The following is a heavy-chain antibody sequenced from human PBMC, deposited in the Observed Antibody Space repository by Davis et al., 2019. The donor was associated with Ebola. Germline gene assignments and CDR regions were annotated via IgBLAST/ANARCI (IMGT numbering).Heavy chain of an antibody. D-gene: IGHD4-17*01. CDR1: GFTFSSYF. Sequence: PGGSLRLSCAASGFTFSSYFMNWVRQAPGKGLEWVSSISSTSSHIYYADSVKGRFTISRDNAKNSLYLQMNSLRADDTAAYYCARSAVTPGYGDYGMDVWGQGTTVTVSS. CDR3: ARSAVTPGYGDYGMDV. J-gene: IGHJ6*02. V-gene: IGHV3-21*01. CDR2: ISSTSSHI.